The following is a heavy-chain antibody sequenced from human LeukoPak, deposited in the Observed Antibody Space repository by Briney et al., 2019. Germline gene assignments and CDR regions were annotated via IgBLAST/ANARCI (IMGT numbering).Heavy chain of an antibody. J-gene: IGHJ5*02. Sequence: TLSLTCTVSGGSISSGGYYWSWIRQHPGKDLEWIGYIYYRGTTYYNPSLKSRVTISVDTSKNQFSLKLSSVTAADTAVYYCARSYGSGIFSYWFDPWGQGTLVTVSS. CDR3: ARSYGSGIFSYWFDP. CDR2: IYYRGTT. CDR1: GGSISSGGYY. D-gene: IGHD3-10*01. V-gene: IGHV4-31*03.